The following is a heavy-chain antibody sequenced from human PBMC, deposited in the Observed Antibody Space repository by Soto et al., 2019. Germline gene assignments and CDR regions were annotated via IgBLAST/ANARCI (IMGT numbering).Heavy chain of an antibody. CDR3: ARERTVRGVIRYGMDV. J-gene: IGHJ6*02. CDR2: INHSGST. D-gene: IGHD3-10*01. V-gene: IGHV4-34*01. CDR1: GGSFSGYY. Sequence: LSLTCAVYGGSFSGYYWSWIRQPPGKGLEWIGEINHSGSTNYNPSLKSRVTISVDTSKNQFSLKLSSVTAADTAVYYCARERTVRGVIRYGMDVWGQGTTVTVSS.